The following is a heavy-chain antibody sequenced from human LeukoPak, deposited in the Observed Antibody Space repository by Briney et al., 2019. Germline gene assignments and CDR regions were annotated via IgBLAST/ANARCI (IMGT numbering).Heavy chain of an antibody. Sequence: ASVKVSCKASGYTFTSYGISWVRQAPGQGLEWMGWISAYNGNTNYAQKLQGRVTVTTDTSTSTAYMELRSLRSDDTAVYYCARSRYSNSIAVAGQIDYWGQGTLVTVSS. CDR2: ISAYNGNT. D-gene: IGHD6-19*01. CDR1: GYTFTSYG. V-gene: IGHV1-18*01. J-gene: IGHJ4*02. CDR3: ARSRYSNSIAVAGQIDY.